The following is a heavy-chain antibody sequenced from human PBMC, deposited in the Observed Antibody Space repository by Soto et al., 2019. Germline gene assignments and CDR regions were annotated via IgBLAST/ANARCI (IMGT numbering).Heavy chain of an antibody. CDR2: ISTDGSIT. CDR1: GFTFSTYW. Sequence: EVQLVESGGGLVQPGGSLRLSCAASGFTFSTYWMHWLRQVPGKGLMWVSRISTDGSITAYADSVKGRFTVSRDNAKNTLYLHMTSLSADGTAVYYCARNIDGVDYWGQGTLVTVSS. CDR3: ARNIDGVDY. V-gene: IGHV3-74*01. J-gene: IGHJ4*02.